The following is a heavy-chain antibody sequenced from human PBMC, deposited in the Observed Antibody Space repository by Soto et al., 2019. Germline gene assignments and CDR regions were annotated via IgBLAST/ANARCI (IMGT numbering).Heavy chain of an antibody. CDR2: IYYSGNT. J-gene: IGHJ4*02. D-gene: IGHD2-15*01. V-gene: IGHV4-39*01. CDR1: GGSISARSSY. Sequence: SETLSLTCTVSGGSISARSSYWGWIRQPPGKGLEWIGYIYYSGNTYYNPSLKSRVTISVDTSKNQFSLKLSSVTAADTAVYYCARQRGDCSGGSCYHDFDYWGQGTLVTVPQ. CDR3: ARQRGDCSGGSCYHDFDY.